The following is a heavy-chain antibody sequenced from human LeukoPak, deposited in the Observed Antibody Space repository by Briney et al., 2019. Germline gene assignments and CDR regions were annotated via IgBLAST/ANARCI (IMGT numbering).Heavy chain of an antibody. CDR1: GDSVSSISVA. CDR2: TYYRSKWYY. J-gene: IGHJ6*02. Sequence: SQTLSLTCAISGDSVSSISVAWNWIRQSPSRGLEWLGRTYYRSKWYYEYAASVKSRINISPDTSKNQFSLQLTSVTPEDTAVYYCSLARSEYHYDMDVWGQGTTVTVSS. V-gene: IGHV6-1*01. CDR3: SLARSEYHYDMDV.